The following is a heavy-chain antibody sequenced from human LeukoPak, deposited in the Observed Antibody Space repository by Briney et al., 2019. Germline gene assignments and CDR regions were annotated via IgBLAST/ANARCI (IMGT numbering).Heavy chain of an antibody. J-gene: IGHJ4*02. D-gene: IGHD2-15*01. CDR3: ARVSCSGASCHFGGTDF. CDR2: ISGSGGST. CDR1: GSTFSSYA. V-gene: IGHV3-23*01. Sequence: GGSLRLSCAASGSTFSSYAMSWVRQAPGKGLEWVSAISGSGGSTYYADSVKGRFTISRDNSKNTLYLQMNSLRAEDTAVYYCARVSCSGASCHFGGTDFWGQGTLVTVAS.